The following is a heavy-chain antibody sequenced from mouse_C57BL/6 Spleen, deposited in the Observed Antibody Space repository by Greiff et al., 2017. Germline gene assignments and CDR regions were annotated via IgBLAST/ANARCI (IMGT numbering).Heavy chain of an antibody. J-gene: IGHJ3*01. CDR3: ARSDGSFAY. Sequence: QVQLQQSGPELVKPGASVKISCKASGYAFSSSWLNWVKPRPGKGLEWIGRIYPGDGDTNYNGKFKGKATLTADKSSSTAYMQLSSLTSEDSAVYFCARSDGSFAYWGQGTLVTVSA. CDR2: IYPGDGDT. CDR1: GYAFSSSW. V-gene: IGHV1-82*01. D-gene: IGHD2-3*01.